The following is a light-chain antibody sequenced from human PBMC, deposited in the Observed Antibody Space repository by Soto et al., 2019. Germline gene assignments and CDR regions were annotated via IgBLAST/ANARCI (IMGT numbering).Light chain of an antibody. Sequence: EIVMTQSPATLSVSPGERATLSCRASQSVSSNLAWYQQKPGQAPRLLIYGASTMDTGIPARFSGSGSGTEFTLTISSLQSEDFAVYYCQQYNNWPPWTSGQGTKVAIK. CDR1: QSVSSN. CDR2: GAS. CDR3: QQYNNWPPWT. J-gene: IGKJ1*01. V-gene: IGKV3-15*01.